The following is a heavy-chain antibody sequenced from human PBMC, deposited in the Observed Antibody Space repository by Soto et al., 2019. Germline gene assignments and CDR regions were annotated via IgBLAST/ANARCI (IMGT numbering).Heavy chain of an antibody. Sequence: EVLLLDSGGGLVQPGESLRLSCAASGFTFSNYAMTWVRQAPGKGPEWISTINNDGGGTYYADSVKGRFTISRDNSKNTLYLQLNSLRAEDTAVYFSAKERLGRGIDYWGQGILVTVSS. D-gene: IGHD3-10*01. CDR3: AKERLGRGIDY. CDR1: GFTFSNYA. V-gene: IGHV3-23*01. J-gene: IGHJ4*02. CDR2: INNDGGGT.